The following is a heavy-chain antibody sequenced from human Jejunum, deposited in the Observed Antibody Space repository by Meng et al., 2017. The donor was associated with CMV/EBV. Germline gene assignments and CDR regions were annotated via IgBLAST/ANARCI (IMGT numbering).Heavy chain of an antibody. Sequence: SCKTSGYICTTYALNWVRQAPGQGPEWMGWINTNTGKPTYAQGFAGRFVFSLDTSVSTAYLQISSLRAEDTSVFYCARAEEQSPPRYWGQGTLVTVSS. CDR3: ARAEEQSPPRY. CDR2: INTNTGKP. V-gene: IGHV7-4-1*02. CDR1: GYICTTYA. D-gene: IGHD1-14*01. J-gene: IGHJ4*02.